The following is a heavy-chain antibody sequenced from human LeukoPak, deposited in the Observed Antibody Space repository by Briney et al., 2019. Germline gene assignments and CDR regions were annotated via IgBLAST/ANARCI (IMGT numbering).Heavy chain of an antibody. Sequence: SETLSLTCAVYGGSFRGYYWSWIRQPPGKGLEWIGEINHSGSTNYNPSLKSRVTISVDTSKNQFSLKLSSVTAADTAVYYCARRGRPYCSGGSCLYYFDYWGQGTLVTVSS. CDR2: INHSGST. CDR3: ARRGRPYCSGGSCLYYFDY. CDR1: GGSFRGYY. D-gene: IGHD2-15*01. J-gene: IGHJ4*02. V-gene: IGHV4-34*01.